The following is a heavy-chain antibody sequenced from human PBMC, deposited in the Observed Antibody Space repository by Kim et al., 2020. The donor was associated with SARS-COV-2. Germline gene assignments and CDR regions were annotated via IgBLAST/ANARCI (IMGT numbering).Heavy chain of an antibody. Sequence: ASVKVSCKASGYTFTSYGISWVRQAPGQGLEWMGWISAYNGNTNYAQKLQGRVXMTTDTSTSTAYMELRSLXSDDTAVYYCAREMXSRITIFGVVISPTPAXXYWGQXXLVTVSS. CDR2: ISAYNGNT. V-gene: IGHV1-18*01. CDR1: GYTFTSYG. J-gene: IGHJ4*02. D-gene: IGHD3-3*01. CDR3: AREMXSRITIFGVVISPTPAXXY.